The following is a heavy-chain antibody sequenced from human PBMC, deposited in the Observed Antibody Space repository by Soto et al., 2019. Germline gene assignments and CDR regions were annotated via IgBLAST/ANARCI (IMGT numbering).Heavy chain of an antibody. J-gene: IGHJ6*02. CDR2: MNEDGGTT. CDR1: GFSFSSYW. D-gene: IGHD3-10*01. CDR3: ASDLSGRADV. Sequence: EVQLVESGGGLVRPGGSLRLSCAASGFSFSSYWMHWVRQVPGKGLVWVARMNEDGGTTDYADSVKGRFTISRDNAKNTLYLQMNSLRVEDTAGYYCASDLSGRADVWGQGTTVTVSS. V-gene: IGHV3-74*02.